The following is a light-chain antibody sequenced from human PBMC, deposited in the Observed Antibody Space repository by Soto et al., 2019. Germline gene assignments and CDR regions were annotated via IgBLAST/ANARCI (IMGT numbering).Light chain of an antibody. J-gene: IGKJ1*01. V-gene: IGKV1-5*03. CDR2: KAS. CDR3: QQYNSYPWT. Sequence: DLQMTQSPSTLSASVGDRVTITCRASQSISSWLAWYQQKPGKAPKLLIYKASSLESGVPSRFSGSGSGTEFTLTISNLQPDDFATYYCQQYNSYPWTFGQGTKVEIK. CDR1: QSISSW.